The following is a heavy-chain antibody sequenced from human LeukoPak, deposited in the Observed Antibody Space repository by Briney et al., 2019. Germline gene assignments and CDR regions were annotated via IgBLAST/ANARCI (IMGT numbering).Heavy chain of an antibody. V-gene: IGHV1-46*01. CDR1: GYTFTSYY. J-gene: IGHJ5*02. D-gene: IGHD1-26*01. Sequence: ASVKVSCKASGYTFTSYYMHWARQAPGQGLEWMGLINPTGGSTGYAQKFQGRVTMTRDMSTSTDYMELSSLRSEDTAIYYCARDNSVGDNAWWFDPWGQGTPVTVSS. CDR3: ARDNSVGDNAWWFDP. CDR2: INPTGGST.